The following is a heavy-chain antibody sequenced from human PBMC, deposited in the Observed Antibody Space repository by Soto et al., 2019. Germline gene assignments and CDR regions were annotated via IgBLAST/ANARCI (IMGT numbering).Heavy chain of an antibody. V-gene: IGHV3-9*01. Sequence: EVQLVESGGGLVQPGRSLRLSCAASGFTFDDYAMHWVRQAPGKGLEWVSGISWNSGSIGYADSVKGRFTISRDNAKNSLYLQMNSLRAEDTALYYCAKDMSQSISYGIDVWGQGTTVTVSS. J-gene: IGHJ6*02. CDR3: AKDMSQSISYGIDV. CDR2: ISWNSGSI. CDR1: GFTFDDYA. D-gene: IGHD2-21*01.